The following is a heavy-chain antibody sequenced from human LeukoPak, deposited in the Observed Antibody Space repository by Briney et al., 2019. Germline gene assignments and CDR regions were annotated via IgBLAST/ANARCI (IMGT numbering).Heavy chain of an antibody. CDR3: ARHVMWYFDY. J-gene: IGHJ4*02. CDR1: GFTFSTYW. Sequence: GGSLRLSCVVSGFTFSTYWMSWVRQAPGKGLEWVANIKQDGSEKYYVDSVKGRFTISRDNAKNSLYLQMNSLRAEDTAVYYCARHVMWYFDYWGQGTLVTVSS. V-gene: IGHV3-7*01. D-gene: IGHD3-16*01. CDR2: IKQDGSEK.